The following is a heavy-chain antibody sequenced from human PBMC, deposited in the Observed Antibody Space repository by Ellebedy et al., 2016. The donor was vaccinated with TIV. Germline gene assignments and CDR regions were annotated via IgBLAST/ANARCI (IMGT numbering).Heavy chain of an antibody. V-gene: IGHV3-49*04. Sequence: GESLKISXRASGFTFGDYAMSWVRQAPGKGLEWVSFIRSKSYGGTTEYAASVKGRFTISRDDSKSIAYLQMNSLKAEDTAVYYCTRDLTTLAAAGTGIYYYTMDVWGQGTTVTVSS. D-gene: IGHD6-13*01. CDR2: IRSKSYGGTT. CDR3: TRDLTTLAAAGTGIYYYTMDV. J-gene: IGHJ6*02. CDR1: GFTFGDYA.